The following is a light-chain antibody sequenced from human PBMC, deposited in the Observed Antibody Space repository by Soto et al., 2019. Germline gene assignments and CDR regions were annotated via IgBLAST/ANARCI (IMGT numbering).Light chain of an antibody. J-gene: IGLJ1*01. CDR1: SSNIGAGYD. CDR2: GNS. CDR3: AAWDDSLSGYV. Sequence: QSVLTQPPSVSGAPGQSVTISCTGSSSNIGAGYDVHWYQQLPGTAPKLLIYGNSNRPSGVPDRFSGSKSGTSGSLAITGLRSEDGADYYCAAWDDSLSGYVFGAGTKVTVL. V-gene: IGLV1-40*01.